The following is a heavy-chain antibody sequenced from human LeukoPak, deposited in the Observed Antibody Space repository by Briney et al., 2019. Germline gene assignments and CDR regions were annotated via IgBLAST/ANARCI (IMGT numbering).Heavy chain of an antibody. CDR1: GFTFSSYW. J-gene: IGHJ4*02. CDR2: IKKDGSEK. Sequence: GGSLRLSCAASGFTFSSYWMSWVRQAPGKGLEWVANIKKDGSEKYYVDSVKGRFTISRDNAKTSLYLQMNSLRAEDTAVYYCAREPIKALNYVGDYWGQGTLVTVSS. CDR3: AREPIKALNYVGDY. D-gene: IGHD1-7*01. V-gene: IGHV3-7*01.